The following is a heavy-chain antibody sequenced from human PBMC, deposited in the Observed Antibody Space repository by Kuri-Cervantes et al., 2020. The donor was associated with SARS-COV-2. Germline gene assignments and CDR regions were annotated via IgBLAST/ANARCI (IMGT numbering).Heavy chain of an antibody. Sequence: GESLKISCAASGFTFSSYDMHWVRQATGKGLEWVSAIGTAGDTYYPGSVKGRFTISRENAKNSLYLQMNSLRAGDTAVYYCARGRTYYYDSSGYRFDYWGQGTLVTVSS. D-gene: IGHD3-22*01. V-gene: IGHV3-13*01. CDR2: IGTAGDT. CDR1: GFTFSSYD. J-gene: IGHJ4*02. CDR3: ARGRTYYYDSSGYRFDY.